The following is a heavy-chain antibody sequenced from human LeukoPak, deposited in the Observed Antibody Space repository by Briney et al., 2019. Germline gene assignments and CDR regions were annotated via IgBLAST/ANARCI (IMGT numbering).Heavy chain of an antibody. CDR1: GFTFSSYA. CDR3: ATRRGGQLAPYFDY. Sequence: PGGSLRLSCAASGFTFSSYAMSWVRQAPGKGLEWVSAISGSGGSTYYADSVKGRFTISRDNSKNTLYLQMNSLRAEDTAVYYCATRRGGQLAPYFDYWGQGTLVTVSS. CDR2: ISGSGGST. V-gene: IGHV3-23*01. J-gene: IGHJ4*02. D-gene: IGHD6-13*01.